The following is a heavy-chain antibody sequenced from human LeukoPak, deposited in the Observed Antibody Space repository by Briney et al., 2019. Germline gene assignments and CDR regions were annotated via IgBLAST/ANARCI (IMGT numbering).Heavy chain of an antibody. V-gene: IGHV3-21*01. CDR3: ARDIGNGDYVDAFDI. CDR1: GFTFSSYS. CDR2: ISSSSSYI. D-gene: IGHD4-17*01. J-gene: IGHJ3*02. Sequence: GGSLRLSCAASGFTFSSYSMNWVRQAPGKGLEWVSSISSSSSYIYYADSVKGRFTISRDNAKNSLYLQMNSPRAEDTAVYYCARDIGNGDYVDAFDIWGQGTMVTVSS.